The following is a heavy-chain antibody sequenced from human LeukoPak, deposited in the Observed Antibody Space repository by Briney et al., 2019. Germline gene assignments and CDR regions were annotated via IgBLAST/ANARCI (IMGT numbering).Heavy chain of an antibody. V-gene: IGHV4-34*01. CDR1: GWSFSGYY. Sequence: SETLSLTCAGYGWSFSGYYWSWIRQPPGKGLEWIGEINHSGSTNYNPSLKSRVTISVDTSKNQFSLKLSAVTAADTAVYYCARGSSSSNYFDYWGQGTLVTVSS. CDR3: ARGSSSSNYFDY. J-gene: IGHJ4*02. D-gene: IGHD6-6*01. CDR2: INHSGST.